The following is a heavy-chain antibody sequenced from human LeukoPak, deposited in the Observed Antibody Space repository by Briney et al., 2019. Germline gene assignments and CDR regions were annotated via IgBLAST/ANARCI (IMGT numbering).Heavy chain of an antibody. J-gene: IGHJ4*02. Sequence: GASVKVSCKASGYTFTSYGISWVRQAPGQGLEWMGWISTYNGNTNYAQKLQGRVTMTTDTSTSTAYMELMSLRSDDTAVYYCARDVGLYSSSSPPFDYWGQGTLVTVSS. CDR2: ISTYNGNT. CDR1: GYTFTSYG. D-gene: IGHD6-6*01. V-gene: IGHV1-18*01. CDR3: ARDVGLYSSSSPPFDY.